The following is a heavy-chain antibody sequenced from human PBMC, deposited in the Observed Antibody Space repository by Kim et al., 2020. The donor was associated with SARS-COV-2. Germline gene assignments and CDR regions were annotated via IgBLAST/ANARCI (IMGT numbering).Heavy chain of an antibody. J-gene: IGHJ4*02. CDR2: IYSGGST. CDR1: GFTVSSNY. D-gene: IGHD3-22*01. Sequence: GGSLRLSCAASGFTVSSNYMSWVRQAPGKGLEWVSVIYSGGSTYYADSVKGRFTISRDNSKNTLYLQMNSLRAEDTAVYYCASHDSSGYYHFDYWGQGTLVTVSS. CDR3: ASHDSSGYYHFDY. V-gene: IGHV3-53*01.